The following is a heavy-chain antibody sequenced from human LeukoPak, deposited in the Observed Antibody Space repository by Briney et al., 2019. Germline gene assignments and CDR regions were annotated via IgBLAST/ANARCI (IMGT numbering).Heavy chain of an antibody. CDR1: GGSISSSSYY. J-gene: IGHJ4*02. CDR3: ARPNDYGDYGAAYYFDY. D-gene: IGHD4-17*01. CDR2: IYYSGST. V-gene: IGHV4-39*01. Sequence: SEALSLTCTVSGGSISSSSYYWGWIRQPPGTGLEWIGSIYYSGSTYYNPSLKSRVTISVDTSKNQFSLKLSSVTAADTAVYYCARPNDYGDYGAAYYFDYWGQGTLVTVSS.